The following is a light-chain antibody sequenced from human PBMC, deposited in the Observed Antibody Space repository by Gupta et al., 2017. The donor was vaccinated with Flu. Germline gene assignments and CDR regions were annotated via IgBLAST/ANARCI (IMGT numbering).Light chain of an antibody. CDR2: GAS. Sequence: EIVMTQSPATFSVSPGERATLSCSASQSVSSNLAWYQQKPGQAPRLLIYGASTSATGIPARFSGSGSGTEFTLTISSLQSEDFAVYYCQQYNNWPYTFGQGTKLEIK. CDR3: QQYNNWPYT. J-gene: IGKJ2*01. V-gene: IGKV3-15*01. CDR1: QSVSSN.